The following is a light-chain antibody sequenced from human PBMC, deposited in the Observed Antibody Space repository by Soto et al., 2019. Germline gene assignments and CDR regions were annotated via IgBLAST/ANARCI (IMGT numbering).Light chain of an antibody. J-gene: IGKJ1*01. CDR3: QQYGSSPRT. Sequence: EIVLTQSPGTLSLSPGERATLSCRASQSVTSSYLAWYQQKPGQAPRLLIYGASSRATGIPDRFSGSGSGTGFTLTISRLEPEAFAVYYRQQYGSSPRTFGQGTKVEIK. CDR1: QSVTSSY. V-gene: IGKV3-20*01. CDR2: GAS.